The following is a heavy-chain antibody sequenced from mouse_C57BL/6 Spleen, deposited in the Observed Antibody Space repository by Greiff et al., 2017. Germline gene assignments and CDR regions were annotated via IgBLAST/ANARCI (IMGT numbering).Heavy chain of an antibody. CDR1: GYAFSSSW. D-gene: IGHD2-3*01. Sequence: VQLQQSGPELVKPGASVKISCKASGYAFSSSWMNWVKQRPGKGLEWIGRIYPGGGDTNYNGKFKGKATLTADKSSSTAYIQRSSLTSEDSAVYVCARGVYDGYYDAMDDWGKGTSVTVSS. CDR2: IYPGGGDT. V-gene: IGHV1-82*01. J-gene: IGHJ4*01. CDR3: ARGVYDGYYDAMDD.